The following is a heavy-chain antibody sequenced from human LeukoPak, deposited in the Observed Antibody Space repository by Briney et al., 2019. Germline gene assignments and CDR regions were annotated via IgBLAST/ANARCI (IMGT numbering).Heavy chain of an antibody. D-gene: IGHD5-12*01. CDR2: ISSDGNDK. J-gene: IGHJ4*02. CDR1: GVSFRSYG. Sequence: GGSLRLSCAASGVSFRSYGMHWVRQAPGKGLEWVALISSDGNDKLYGDSVKGRFTISRDDSKSTLYLQMNSLRVEDTAVYYCTTKVIRGNSGDDYDDWGQGTLVTVSS. CDR3: TTKVIRGNSGDDYDD. V-gene: IGHV3-30*03.